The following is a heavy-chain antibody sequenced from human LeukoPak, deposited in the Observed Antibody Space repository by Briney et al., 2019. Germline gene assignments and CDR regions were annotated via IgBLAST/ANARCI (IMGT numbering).Heavy chain of an antibody. CDR2: IHHIGSP. D-gene: IGHD6-6*01. Sequence: SETLSLTCAVSGGSIISDNWWSWVRQPPGKGLEWIGEIHHIGSPTYNPSLKSRVTISVDKSKNQFSLNLSSVTAADTAVYYCARDGSTRLVRGKWFDPWGRGTLVTVSS. CDR1: GGSIISDNW. CDR3: ARDGSTRLVRGKWFDP. J-gene: IGHJ5*02. V-gene: IGHV4-4*02.